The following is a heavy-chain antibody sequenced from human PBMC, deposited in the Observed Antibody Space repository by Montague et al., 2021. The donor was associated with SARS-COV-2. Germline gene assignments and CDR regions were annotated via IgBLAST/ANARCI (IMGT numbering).Heavy chain of an antibody. V-gene: IGHV4-59*01. CDR1: CGSIRSYY. Sequence: SETLSLTCSFSCGSIRSYYWSWIRLPPGKPLEWLGYIYYTGETTXXPSLKSRVTISVDTSRSQFSLRLTSVTATDTAVYFCARFWSGYIDKWSQGTLVTVSS. D-gene: IGHD3-3*01. CDR3: ARFWSGYIDK. J-gene: IGHJ4*02. CDR2: IYYTGET.